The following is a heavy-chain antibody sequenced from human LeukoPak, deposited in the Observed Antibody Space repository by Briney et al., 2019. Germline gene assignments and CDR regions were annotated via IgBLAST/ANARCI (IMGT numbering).Heavy chain of an antibody. CDR3: ARHQEYGDKYYYYYGMDV. V-gene: IGHV4-59*08. CDR2: IYYSGST. D-gene: IGHD4-17*01. CDR1: GGSISSYY. Sequence: PSETLSLTCTVPGGSISSYYWSWIRQPPGKGLEWIGYIYYSGSTNYNPSLKSRVTISVDTSKNQFSLKLSSVTAADTAVYYCARHQEYGDKYYYYYGMDVWGQGTTVTVSS. J-gene: IGHJ6*02.